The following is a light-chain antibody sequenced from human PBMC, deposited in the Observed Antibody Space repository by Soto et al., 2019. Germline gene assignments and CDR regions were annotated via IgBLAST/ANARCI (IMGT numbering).Light chain of an antibody. CDR3: QQYNNWPPIT. Sequence: DIQMTQSPSTLSGSVGDRFTITCLSSQTISSWLAWYQQKPGKAPKLLIYKASTLKSGVPSRFSGSGSGTEFTLTISSLQSEDFAVYFCQQYNNWPPITFGQGTRLEIK. CDR1: QTISSW. CDR2: KAS. V-gene: IGKV1-5*03. J-gene: IGKJ5*01.